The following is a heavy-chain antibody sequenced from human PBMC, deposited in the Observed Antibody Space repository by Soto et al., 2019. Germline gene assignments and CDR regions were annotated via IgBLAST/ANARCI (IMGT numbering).Heavy chain of an antibody. CDR1: GDSMRSSSYY. J-gene: IGHJ5*02. Sequence: LSLTCTVSGDSMRSSSYYWGWVRQAPGKGLEYIGSIYYSGSTFYNPSLKSRVTISVATSRNQFSLKVDSVTAADTAVYYCVTYDCVSGNRYFDPWGQGTLVTVSS. D-gene: IGHD2-15*01. CDR3: VTYDCVSGNRYFDP. V-gene: IGHV4-39*01. CDR2: IYYSGST.